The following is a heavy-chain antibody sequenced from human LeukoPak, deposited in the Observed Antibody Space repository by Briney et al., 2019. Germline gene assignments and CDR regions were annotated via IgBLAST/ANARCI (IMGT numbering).Heavy chain of an antibody. CDR1: GGSISSYY. CDR2: IYYSGST. Sequence: PSETLSLTCTVSGGSISSYYWSWIRQPPGKGLEWIGSIYYSGSTYYNPSLKSRVTISVDTSKNQFSLKLSSVTAADTAVYYCARDIAAAGTDYWGQGTLVIVSS. CDR3: ARDIAAAGTDY. J-gene: IGHJ4*02. V-gene: IGHV4-59*12. D-gene: IGHD6-13*01.